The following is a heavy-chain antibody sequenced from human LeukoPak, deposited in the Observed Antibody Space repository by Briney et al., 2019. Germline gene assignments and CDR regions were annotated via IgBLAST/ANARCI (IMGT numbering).Heavy chain of an antibody. J-gene: IGHJ3*02. D-gene: IGHD2-2*02. Sequence: SVKVSCKASGGTFSSYAISWVRQAPGQGLELMGGIIPIFGTANYAQKFQGRVTITADESTSTAYMELSSLRSEDTAVYYCARDLGYCSSTSCYTVFDIWGQGTMVTVSS. CDR2: IIPIFGTA. CDR3: ARDLGYCSSTSCYTVFDI. V-gene: IGHV1-69*01. CDR1: GGTFSSYA.